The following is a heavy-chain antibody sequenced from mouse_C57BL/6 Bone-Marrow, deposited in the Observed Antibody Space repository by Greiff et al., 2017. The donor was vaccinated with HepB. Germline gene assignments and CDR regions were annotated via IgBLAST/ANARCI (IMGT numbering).Heavy chain of an antibody. Sequence: EVMLVESGGGLVKPGGSLKLSCAASGFTFSSYAMSWVRQTPEKRLEWVATISDGGSYTYYPDNVKGRFTISRDNAKNNLYLQMSHLKSEDTAMYYCARDRPPYWGQGTSVTVSS. CDR2: ISDGGSYT. CDR1: GFTFSSYA. J-gene: IGHJ4*01. CDR3: ARDRPPY. V-gene: IGHV5-4*01.